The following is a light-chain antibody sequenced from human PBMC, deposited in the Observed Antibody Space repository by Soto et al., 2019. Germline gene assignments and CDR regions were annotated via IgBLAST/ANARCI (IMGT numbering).Light chain of an antibody. CDR2: GAS. Sequence: EIVLTHSPGTLSLSPGERATLSCKASQSVGSSSFAWYQQKPGQAPRLLMYGASNRATGTPDRFSGSASGTCLTLTISSLEPEDVAVSYCQHYAQPLGQGAQVDIK. J-gene: IGKJ1*01. CDR1: QSVGSSS. CDR3: QHYAQP. V-gene: IGKV3-20*01.